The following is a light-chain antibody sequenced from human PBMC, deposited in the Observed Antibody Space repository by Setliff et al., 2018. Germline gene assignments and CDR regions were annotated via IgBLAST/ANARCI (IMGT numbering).Light chain of an antibody. V-gene: IGLV2-8*01. CDR2: EVT. Sequence: QSALAQPPSASGSPGQSVTISCTGTNSDVGGYNYVSWYQHHPGKAPKLMIYEVTKRPSGVPDRFSGSKSGNMASLTVSGLQAEDESDYYCSSYAGSDNWVFGGGTKVTVL. CDR3: SSYAGSDNWV. J-gene: IGLJ3*02. CDR1: NSDVGGYNY.